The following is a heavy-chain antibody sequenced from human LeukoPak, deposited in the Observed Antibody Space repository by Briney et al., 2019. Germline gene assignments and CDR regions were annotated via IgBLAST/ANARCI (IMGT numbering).Heavy chain of an antibody. J-gene: IGHJ4*02. Sequence: GGSLRLSCAASGISVRSNYMYWVRQAPEKGLEWVSIIYSGGSTYYADSVKGRFTISRDNSKNTVYLQLNSLRVEDTAVYYCARGVWVTGSIGFDYWGQGTLVTVSS. D-gene: IGHD2/OR15-2a*01. V-gene: IGHV3-53*01. CDR2: IYSGGST. CDR3: ARGVWVTGSIGFDY. CDR1: GISVRSNY.